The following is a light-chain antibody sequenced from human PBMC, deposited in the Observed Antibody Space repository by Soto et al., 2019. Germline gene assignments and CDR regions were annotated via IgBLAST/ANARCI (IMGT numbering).Light chain of an antibody. J-gene: IGLJ1*01. CDR3: RSYTSSIYV. V-gene: IGLV2-14*01. CDR2: DVS. CDR1: SSDVGGYNY. Sequence: QSVLTQPASVSGSPGQSITISCTGTSSDVGGYNYVSWYQQHPGKAPKLMIYDVSNRPSGVSNRFSGSKSGNTASLTISGLQAEDEADYYCRSYTSSIYVLGTGTKVTVL.